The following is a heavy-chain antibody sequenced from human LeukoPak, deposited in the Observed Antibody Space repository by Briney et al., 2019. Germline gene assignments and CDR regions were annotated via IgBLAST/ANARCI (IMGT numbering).Heavy chain of an antibody. CDR2: ISASGTT. CDR1: GGSITNNY. CDR3: ARGPYSGYDSFDY. J-gene: IGHJ4*02. D-gene: IGHD5-12*01. V-gene: IGHV4-4*07. Sequence: KPSETLSLTCTVSGGSITNNYWTWIRQPAGKGLEWIGRISASGTTEYNPSLKSRLTMSVDTSKNQFSLKLSSVTAADTAVYYCARGPYSGYDSFDYWGQGTLVTVSS.